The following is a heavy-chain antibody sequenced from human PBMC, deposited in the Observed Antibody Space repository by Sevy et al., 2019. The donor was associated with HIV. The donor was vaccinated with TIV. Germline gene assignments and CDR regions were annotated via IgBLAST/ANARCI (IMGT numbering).Heavy chain of an antibody. D-gene: IGHD7-27*01. V-gene: IGHV1-69*13. J-gene: IGHJ3*02. Sequence: ASVKVSCKASGDTFSTYGLSWVRQAPGQWLEWMGGIIPIFGTPNYAQKFQGRVTITADESASTAYMELSSLRSEDTALYYCAREGGVATTGDHDAFDIWGHGTLVTVSS. CDR3: AREGGVATTGDHDAFDI. CDR1: GDTFSTYG. CDR2: IIPIFGTP.